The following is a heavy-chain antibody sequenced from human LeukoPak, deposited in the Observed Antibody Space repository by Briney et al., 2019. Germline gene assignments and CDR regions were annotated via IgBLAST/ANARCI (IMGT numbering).Heavy chain of an antibody. CDR1: GFTFSSYG. V-gene: IGHV3-30*18. CDR2: ISYDGSNK. Sequence: GGSLRLSCAASGFTFSSYGMHWVRQAPGKGLEWVAVISYDGSNKYYADSVKGRFTISRDNSKNTLYLQMNSLRAEDTAVYYCAKGTRRGGSHYYYGMDVWGQGTTVTVSS. CDR3: AKGTRRGGSHYYYGMDV. D-gene: IGHD1-26*01. J-gene: IGHJ6*02.